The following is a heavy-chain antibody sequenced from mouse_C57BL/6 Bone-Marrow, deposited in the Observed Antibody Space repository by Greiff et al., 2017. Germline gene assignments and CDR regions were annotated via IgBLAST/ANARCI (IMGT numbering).Heavy chain of an antibody. CDR1: GYTFTSYW. D-gene: IGHD1-1*01. V-gene: IGHV1-64*01. CDR3: ARALYYYGSSYLMDY. J-gene: IGHJ4*01. CDR2: IHPNSGST. Sequence: VQLQQSGAELVKPGASVTLSCKASGYTFTSYWMHWVKQRPGQGLEWIGMIHPNSGSTNYNEKFKSKATLTVDKSSSTAYMQLSSLTSEDSAVYYCARALYYYGSSYLMDYWGQGTSVTVSS.